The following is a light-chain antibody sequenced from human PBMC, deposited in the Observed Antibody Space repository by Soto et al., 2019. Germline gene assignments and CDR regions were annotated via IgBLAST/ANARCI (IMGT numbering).Light chain of an antibody. CDR1: QNIRNY. CDR3: QQIHSTSSYT. V-gene: IGKV1-39*01. CDR2: AAS. J-gene: IGKJ2*01. Sequence: DIQMTQSPSSLSASVGDRVTITCRASQNIRNYLNWYQQRPGKTPNLLVYAASNLRGGVPSRFSGSGSGTVFTLTIGTLQPEDFATYYCQQIHSTSSYTFGQGTRVDIK.